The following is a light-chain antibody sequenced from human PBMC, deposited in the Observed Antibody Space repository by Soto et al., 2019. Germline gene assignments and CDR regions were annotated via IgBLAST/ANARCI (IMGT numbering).Light chain of an antibody. Sequence: EIEMSQYPATLSVSPGERATLSCRASQSVSNNLAWYQQKPGQAPRLLIYGASTRAAGIPDRFSGSGSGTDFTLTISRLEPEDFAVYYCQQYGSSPPITFGQGTRLEIK. V-gene: IGKV3-20*01. J-gene: IGKJ5*01. CDR2: GAS. CDR1: QSVSNN. CDR3: QQYGSSPPIT.